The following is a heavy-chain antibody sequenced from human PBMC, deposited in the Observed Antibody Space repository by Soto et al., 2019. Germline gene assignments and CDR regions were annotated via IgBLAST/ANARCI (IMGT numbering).Heavy chain of an antibody. CDR2: ISSRSKTM. Sequence: EVQLVESGGGLVQPGGSLRLSCAASGFTFSNYSMNWVRQAPGKGLEWVSYISSRSKTMNYADSVKGRFTISRDNAKNSLYLQMNSLRDEDTAEYYCVSGKGGTTFRTAFDIWGHGTMVTVSS. D-gene: IGHD1-1*01. CDR3: VSGKGGTTFRTAFDI. V-gene: IGHV3-48*02. J-gene: IGHJ3*02. CDR1: GFTFSNYS.